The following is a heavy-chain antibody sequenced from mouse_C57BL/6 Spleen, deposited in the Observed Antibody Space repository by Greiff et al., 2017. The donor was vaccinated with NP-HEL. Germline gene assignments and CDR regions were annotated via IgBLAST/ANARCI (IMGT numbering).Heavy chain of an antibody. CDR2: IRSKSNNYAT. J-gene: IGHJ4*01. D-gene: IGHD3-2*02. Sequence: EVKLMESGGGLVQPKGSLKLSCAASGFSFNTYAMNWVRQAPGKGLEWVARIRSKSNNYATYYADSVKDRFTISRDDSESMLYLQMNNLKTEDTAMYYCVTSGYDYYAMDYWGQGTSVTVSS. V-gene: IGHV10-1*01. CDR3: VTSGYDYYAMDY. CDR1: GFSFNTYA.